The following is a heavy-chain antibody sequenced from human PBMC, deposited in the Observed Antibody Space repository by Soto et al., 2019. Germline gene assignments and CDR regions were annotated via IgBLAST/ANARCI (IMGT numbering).Heavy chain of an antibody. J-gene: IGHJ5*02. CDR1: GYIFTDYY. CDR2: INPNSGGT. Sequence: ASVKVSCKASGYIFTDYYMNWVRQAPGQGLEWMGWINPNSGGTNYAQKFQGRVTMTTDTSITAAYMELSGLRSDDTAVYYCSRPYCGSNSCHNWFDPWGQGTLVTVSS. CDR3: SRPYCGSNSCHNWFDP. D-gene: IGHD2-2*01. V-gene: IGHV1-2*02.